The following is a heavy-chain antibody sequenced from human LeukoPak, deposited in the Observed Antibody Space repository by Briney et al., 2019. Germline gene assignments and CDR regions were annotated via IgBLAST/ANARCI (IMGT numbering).Heavy chain of an antibody. D-gene: IGHD6-6*01. Sequence: ASVKVSCKVSGYTLTELSMHWVRQAPGQGLEWMGWINPNSGGTNYAQKFQGRVTMTRDTSISTAYMELSRLRSDDTAVYYCARDGEYSSSSLFDYWGQGTLVTVSS. J-gene: IGHJ4*02. CDR1: GYTLTELS. CDR3: ARDGEYSSSSLFDY. CDR2: INPNSGGT. V-gene: IGHV1-2*02.